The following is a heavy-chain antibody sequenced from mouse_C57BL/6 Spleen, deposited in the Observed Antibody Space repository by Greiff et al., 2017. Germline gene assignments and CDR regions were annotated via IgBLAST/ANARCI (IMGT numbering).Heavy chain of an antibody. Sequence: QVQLKESGPGLVQPSQSLSITCTVSGFSLTSYGVHWVRQSPGKGLEWLGVIWRGGSTDYNAAFMSRLSITKDNSKSQVFFKMNSLQADDTAIYYCATWGIYYDYDGGYAMGYWGEGNSVTVSS. CDR1: GFSLTSYG. V-gene: IGHV2-5*01. J-gene: IGHJ4*01. D-gene: IGHD2-4*01. CDR2: IWRGGST. CDR3: ATWGIYYDYDGGYAMGY.